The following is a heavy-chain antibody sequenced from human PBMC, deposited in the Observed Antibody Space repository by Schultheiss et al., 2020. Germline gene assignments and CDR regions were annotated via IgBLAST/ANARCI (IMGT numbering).Heavy chain of an antibody. J-gene: IGHJ6*02. CDR1: GFTFSDYY. CDR3: AREVDWYSSSWYDLTGTDGMDV. V-gene: IGHV3-11*06. Sequence: GGSLRLSCAASGFTFSDYYMSWIRQAPGKGLEWVSSISSSSSYIYYADSVKGRFTISRDNAKNSLYLQMNSLRAEDTAVYYCAREVDWYSSSWYDLTGTDGMDVWGQGTTVTVSS. CDR2: ISSSSSYI. D-gene: IGHD6-13*01.